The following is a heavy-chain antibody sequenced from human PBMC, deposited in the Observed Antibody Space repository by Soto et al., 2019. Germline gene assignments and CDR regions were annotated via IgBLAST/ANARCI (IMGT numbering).Heavy chain of an antibody. V-gene: IGHV3-30*18. Sequence: QVQLVESGGDVIHSGKSLRLSCAVSGFTFSLYGMHWIRQAPGKGLEWVAFISYEGRNKYYADSVKGRFTISRDNSKNTVSLQMDSLRPEDTAVYYCAKGRDSTLLRWQYFDNWGQVTQVTVSS. CDR1: GFTFSLYG. D-gene: IGHD4-4*01. CDR2: ISYEGRNK. CDR3: AKGRDSTLLRWQYFDN. J-gene: IGHJ4*02.